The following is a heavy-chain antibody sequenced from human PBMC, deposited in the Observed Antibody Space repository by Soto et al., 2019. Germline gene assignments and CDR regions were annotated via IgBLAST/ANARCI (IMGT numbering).Heavy chain of an antibody. CDR3: ATIGDCSSTSCYGFIAGMDV. Sequence: SVKVSCKASGGTFSSYAISWVRQAPGQGPEWMGGIIPIFGTANYAQKFQGRVTITADESTSTAYMELSGLRSEDTAVYYCATIGDCSSTSCYGFIAGMDVWGQGTTVTVSS. CDR2: IIPIFGTA. V-gene: IGHV1-69*13. CDR1: GGTFSSYA. D-gene: IGHD2-2*01. J-gene: IGHJ6*02.